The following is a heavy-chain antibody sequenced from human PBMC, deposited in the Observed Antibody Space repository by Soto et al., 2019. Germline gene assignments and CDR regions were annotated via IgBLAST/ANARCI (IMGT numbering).Heavy chain of an antibody. V-gene: IGHV1-18*01. CDR2: ISGFNDKS. D-gene: IGHD5-12*01. CDR3: ARGDGYNGFDY. J-gene: IGHJ4*02. Sequence: QVQLVQSGAEVKKPGASVKVSCKASGYTVTSYSITWVRQAPGQGLEWMGRISGFNDKSNYAQRLQGRVTMTTDTSTSTAFMELRSLRSDDTAVYYCARGDGYNGFDYWGQGTLVTVSS. CDR1: GYTVTSYS.